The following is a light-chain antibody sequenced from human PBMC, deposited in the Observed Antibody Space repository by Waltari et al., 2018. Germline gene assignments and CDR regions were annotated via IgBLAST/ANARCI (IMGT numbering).Light chain of an antibody. CDR1: SSDVGGYNY. Sequence: QSALTQPASVSGSPGQSITISCTGTSSDVGGYNYVSWYQQHPGKAPKLMIYDVSNRPSWVSNRCSGAKSGNTASLTISGLQAEDEADYYCSSYTSSSNVVFGGGTKLTVL. J-gene: IGLJ2*01. V-gene: IGLV2-14*03. CDR3: SSYTSSSNVV. CDR2: DVS.